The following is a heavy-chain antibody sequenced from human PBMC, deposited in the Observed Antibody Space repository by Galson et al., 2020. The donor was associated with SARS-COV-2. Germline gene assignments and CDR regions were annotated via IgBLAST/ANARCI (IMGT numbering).Heavy chain of an antibody. D-gene: IGHD1-1*01. J-gene: IGHJ3*02. V-gene: IGHV4-61*02. Sequence: SETLSLTCTVSGGSISSGSYYWSWIRQPAGKGLEWIGRIYTSRSTNYNPSLKSRVTISVDTSKNQFSLKLSSVTAADTAVYYCARNQYNWNDAGSYAFDIWGQGTMVTVSS. CDR3: ARNQYNWNDAGSYAFDI. CDR1: GGSISSGSYY. CDR2: IYTSRST.